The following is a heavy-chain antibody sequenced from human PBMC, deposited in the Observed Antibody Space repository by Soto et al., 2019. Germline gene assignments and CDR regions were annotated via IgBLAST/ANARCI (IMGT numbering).Heavy chain of an antibody. CDR1: GGSISSGCYY. V-gene: IGHV4-31*03. J-gene: IGHJ1*01. CDR3: ARDDRYCSSTSCYGYFQH. CDR2: IYYSGST. D-gene: IGHD2-2*01. Sequence: SETLSLTCTVSGGSISSGCYYWSWIRQHPGKGLEWIGYIYYSGSTYYNPSLKSRVTISVDTSKNQFSLKLSSVTAADTAVYYCARDDRYCSSTSCYGYFQHWGQGTLVTVSS.